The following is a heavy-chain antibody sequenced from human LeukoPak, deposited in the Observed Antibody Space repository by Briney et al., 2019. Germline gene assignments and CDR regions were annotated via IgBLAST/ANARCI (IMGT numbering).Heavy chain of an antibody. D-gene: IGHD3-22*01. CDR3: AKDPGITMIVVVNWFDP. CDR2: ISGSGGST. J-gene: IGHJ5*02. CDR1: GFTFSSYA. V-gene: IGHV3-23*01. Sequence: GGSLRLSCAASGFTFSSYAMSWVRQAPGKGLEWVSAISGSGGSTYCADSVKGRFTISRDNSKNALYLQMNSLRAEDTAVYYCAKDPGITMIVVVNWFDPWGQGTLVTVSS.